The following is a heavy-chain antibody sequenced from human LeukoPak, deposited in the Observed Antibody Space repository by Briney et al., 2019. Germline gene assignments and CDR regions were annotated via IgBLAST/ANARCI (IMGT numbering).Heavy chain of an antibody. CDR3: AKEVDCPSDCLFFHS. D-gene: IGHD2-21*02. CDR1: GFTFDRFT. CDR2: INRRGHT. J-gene: IGHJ4*02. V-gene: IGHV3-43*01. Sequence: GGSLRLSCAASGFTFDRFTIHWVRQTPGKGLEWVSLINRRGHTFYADSVKGRFTISRDNSRNSVFLQMSSLRPEDTALYHCAKEVDCPSDCLFFHSWGQGTLVTVSS.